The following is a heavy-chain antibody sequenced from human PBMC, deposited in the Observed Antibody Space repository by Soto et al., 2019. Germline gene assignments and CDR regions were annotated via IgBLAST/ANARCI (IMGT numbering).Heavy chain of an antibody. D-gene: IGHD6-13*01. V-gene: IGHV1-8*01. J-gene: IGHJ4*02. CDR3: ARGVGYSSSWSESDY. CDR1: GYTFTSYD. Sequence: QVQLVQSGAEVKKPGASVKVSCKASGYTFTSYDINWVRQATGQGLEWMGWMIPNSGNTGYAQKFQGRVTMTRNTSRSTAYMEVSSLGAEDTAGYHCARGVGYSSSWSESDYWGQGTLVTVSS. CDR2: MIPNSGNT.